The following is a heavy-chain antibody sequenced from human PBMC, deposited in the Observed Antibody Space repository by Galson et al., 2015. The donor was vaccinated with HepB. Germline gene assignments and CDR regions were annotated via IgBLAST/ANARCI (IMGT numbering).Heavy chain of an antibody. V-gene: IGHV3-11*05. CDR2: ISSSSDFT. Sequence: SLRLSCAASGFTFSDDYMSWIRQAPGKGLDWISYISSSSDFTNYADSVRGRFTISRDNAKNSPYLQMNSLRVEDTAVYYCARARGSGPAAYFDYWGQGILVTVSS. CDR1: GFTFSDDY. CDR3: ARARGSGPAAYFDY. D-gene: IGHD6-19*01. J-gene: IGHJ4*02.